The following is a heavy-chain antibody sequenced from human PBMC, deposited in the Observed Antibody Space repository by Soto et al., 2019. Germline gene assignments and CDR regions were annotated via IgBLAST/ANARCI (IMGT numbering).Heavy chain of an antibody. CDR3: ARDLSSCSSARCYSFYYGMDL. Sequence: GSLRLSCAASGFIFTSYSMHWVRQAPGKGLEWVSSINFKSRQTYYADSVKGRFTISRDNAKNTLFLQMNSLRAEDTAVYYCARDLSSCSSARCYSFYYGMDLWGQGTTVTVSS. CDR2: INFKSRQT. V-gene: IGHV3-21*01. J-gene: IGHJ6*02. D-gene: IGHD2-2*01. CDR1: GFIFTSYS.